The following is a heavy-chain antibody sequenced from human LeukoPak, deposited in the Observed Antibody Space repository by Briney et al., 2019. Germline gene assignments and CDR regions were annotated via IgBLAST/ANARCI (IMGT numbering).Heavy chain of an antibody. CDR2: IYTSGST. CDR1: GGSISSYY. D-gene: IGHD5-12*01. Sequence: SETLSLTCSVSGGSISSYYWSWIRQPAGKGLEWIGRIYTSGSTNYNPSLKSRVTMSVDTSKNQFSLKLSSVTAADTAVYYCAATKTYYYYYMDVWGKGTTVTVSS. V-gene: IGHV4-4*07. J-gene: IGHJ6*03. CDR3: AATKTYYYYYMDV.